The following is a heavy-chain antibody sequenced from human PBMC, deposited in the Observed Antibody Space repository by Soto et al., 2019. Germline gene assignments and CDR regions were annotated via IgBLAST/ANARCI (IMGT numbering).Heavy chain of an antibody. CDR1: GYTLTGSY. CDR2: INPNSGGT. Sequence: ASVKVSCKASGYTLTGSYIHWVLQAPGQGLEWMGWINPNSGGTNYAQKFQGWVTMTRDTSISTAYMELSRLRSDDTAVYYCARGRYSSGWYYYYGMDVWGQGTTVTVSS. D-gene: IGHD6-19*01. J-gene: IGHJ6*02. V-gene: IGHV1-2*04. CDR3: ARGRYSSGWYYYYGMDV.